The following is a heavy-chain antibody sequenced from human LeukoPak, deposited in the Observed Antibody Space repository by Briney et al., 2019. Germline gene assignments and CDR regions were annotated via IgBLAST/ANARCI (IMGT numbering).Heavy chain of an antibody. J-gene: IGHJ2*01. Sequence: PGGSLRLSCAASGFTFSSYAMSWVRQAPGKGLEWVSAISGSGGSTYYADSVKGRFTISRDNSKNTLYLQMNSLRAEDTAVYYCARTFIVGAKGQEDFDLWGRGTLVTVSS. CDR1: GFTFSSYA. CDR2: ISGSGGST. V-gene: IGHV3-23*01. CDR3: ARTFIVGAKGQEDFDL. D-gene: IGHD1-26*01.